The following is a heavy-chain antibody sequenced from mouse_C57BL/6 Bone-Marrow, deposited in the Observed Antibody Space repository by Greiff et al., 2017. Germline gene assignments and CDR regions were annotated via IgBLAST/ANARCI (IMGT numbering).Heavy chain of an antibody. D-gene: IGHD3-2*02. Sequence: QVQLQQSGPGLVQPSQSLSITCTVSGFSLTSYGVHWVRQSPGKGLEWLGVIWRGGSTDYNAAFMSRLSITKDNSKSQVFFKMNSLQADDTAIYYWAKEGGDSSGYRAPLYYAMDYWGQGTSVTVSS. V-gene: IGHV2-5*01. J-gene: IGHJ4*01. CDR2: IWRGGST. CDR1: GFSLTSYG. CDR3: AKEGGDSSGYRAPLYYAMDY.